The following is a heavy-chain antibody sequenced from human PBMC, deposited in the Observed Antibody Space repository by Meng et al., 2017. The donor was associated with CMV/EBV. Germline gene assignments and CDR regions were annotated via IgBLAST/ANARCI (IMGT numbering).Heavy chain of an antibody. V-gene: IGHV1-18*01. CDR3: GRDDVWELRGGWYFDY. D-gene: IGHD3-16*01. CDR1: GYTFTSYG. CDR2: ISAYNGNT. J-gene: IGHJ4*02. Sequence: ASVKVSCKASGYTFTSYGISWVRQAPGQGLEWMGWISAYNGNTNYAQKLQGRVTMTTDTSTSTAYMELRSLRSDDTAVYYWGRDDVWELRGGWYFDYWGQGTLVTVSS.